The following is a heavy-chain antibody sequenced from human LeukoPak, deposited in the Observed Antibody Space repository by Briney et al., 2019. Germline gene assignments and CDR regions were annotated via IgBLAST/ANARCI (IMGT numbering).Heavy chain of an antibody. J-gene: IGHJ3*02. V-gene: IGHV3-30*02. Sequence: GGSLRLSCAASGFTFSSYGMHWVRQAPGKGLEWVAFIRYDGSNKYYADSVKGRFTISRDNSKNTLYLQMNSLRAEDTAVYYCAKDLDGSGSYYGDAFDIWGQGTMVTVSS. CDR3: AKDLDGSGSYYGDAFDI. D-gene: IGHD3-10*01. CDR2: IRYDGSNK. CDR1: GFTFSSYG.